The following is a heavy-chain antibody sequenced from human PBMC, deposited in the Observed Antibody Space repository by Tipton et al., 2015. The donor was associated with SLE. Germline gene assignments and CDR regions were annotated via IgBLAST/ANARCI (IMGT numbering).Heavy chain of an antibody. D-gene: IGHD6-13*01. Sequence: TLSLTCTVSGGSISSYYWSWIRQPPGKGLEWIGYIYYSGSTNYNPSLKSRVTISVDTSKNQFSLKLSSVTAADTAMFFCARGSGSSSWYRGHYYFDYWGQGTLVTVSS. J-gene: IGHJ4*02. CDR2: IYYSGST. CDR3: ARGSGSSSWYRGHYYFDY. V-gene: IGHV4-59*01. CDR1: GGSISSYY.